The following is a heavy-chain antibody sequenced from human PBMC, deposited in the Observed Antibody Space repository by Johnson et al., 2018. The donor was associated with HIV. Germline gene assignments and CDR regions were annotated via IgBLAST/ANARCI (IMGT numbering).Heavy chain of an antibody. CDR3: ARDGMAATKANI. J-gene: IGHJ3*02. Sequence: VQLVESGGGLVQPGGSLRLSCAASGFTVSSNYMSWVRQAPGKGLESVSVVYSGGTTHYADSVKGRSTISRDNSKNTLYLQMNSLRAEDTAVYYCARDGMAATKANIWGQGTMVTVSA. CDR2: VYSGGTT. D-gene: IGHD1-14*01. CDR1: GFTVSSNY. V-gene: IGHV3-66*01.